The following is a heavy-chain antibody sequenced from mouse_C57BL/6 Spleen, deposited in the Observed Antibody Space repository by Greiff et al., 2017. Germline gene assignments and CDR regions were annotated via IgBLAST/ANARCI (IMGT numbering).Heavy chain of an antibody. V-gene: IGHV5-6*02. D-gene: IGHD3-3*01. Sequence: DVMLVESGGDLVKPGGSLKLSCAASGFTFSSYGMSWVRQTPDKRLEWVATISSGGSYTYYPDSVKGRFTISSDNAKNTLYLQRSSLKSEDTAMYYCARHGGRADYWGQGTTLTVSS. J-gene: IGHJ2*01. CDR2: ISSGGSYT. CDR3: ARHGGRADY. CDR1: GFTFSSYG.